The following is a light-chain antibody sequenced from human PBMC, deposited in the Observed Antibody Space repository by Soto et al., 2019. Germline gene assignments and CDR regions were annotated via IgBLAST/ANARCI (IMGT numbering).Light chain of an antibody. J-gene: IGKJ1*01. CDR2: AAS. V-gene: IGKV1-39*01. Sequence: DIQMTQSPSSLSASVGDRVTITCRASQSISSYLNWYQHKPGKAPKLLIYAASSLQSGVPSRFSGSGSRTEFTLTIDSVQPDDFAMYYCQQYNSYSRTFGQGTKVDIK. CDR1: QSISSY. CDR3: QQYNSYSRT.